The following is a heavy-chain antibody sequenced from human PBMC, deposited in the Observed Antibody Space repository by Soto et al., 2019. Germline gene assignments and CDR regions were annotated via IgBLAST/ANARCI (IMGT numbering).Heavy chain of an antibody. CDR3: ARAQSYYPNWFDP. J-gene: IGHJ5*02. D-gene: IGHD3-10*01. V-gene: IGHV1-69*13. CDR1: GGTLSSYA. Sequence: SVKVSCKASGGTLSSYAISWVRQAPGQGLEWMGGIIPIFGTANYAQKFQGRVTITADESTSTAYMELSSLRSEDTAVYYCARAQSYYPNWFDPWGQGTLVTVSS. CDR2: IIPIFGTA.